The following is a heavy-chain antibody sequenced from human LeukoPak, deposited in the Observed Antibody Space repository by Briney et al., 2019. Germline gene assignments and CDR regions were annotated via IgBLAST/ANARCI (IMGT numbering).Heavy chain of an antibody. J-gene: IGHJ6*02. Sequence: ASVKVSCKASGYTFTGYYMHWVRQAPGQGLEWMGRINPNSGGTNYAQKFQGRVTMTRDTSISTAYMGLSRLRSDDTAVYYCARGDLRFLEWLPRKGYYYGMDVWGQGTTVTVSS. V-gene: IGHV1-2*06. D-gene: IGHD3-3*01. CDR3: ARGDLRFLEWLPRKGYYYGMDV. CDR2: INPNSGGT. CDR1: GYTFTGYY.